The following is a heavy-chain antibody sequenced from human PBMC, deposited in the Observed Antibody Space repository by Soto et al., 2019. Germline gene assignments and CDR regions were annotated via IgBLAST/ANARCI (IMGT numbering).Heavy chain of an antibody. CDR1: GGTFSSYT. D-gene: IGHD4-17*01. CDR2: IIPILGIA. J-gene: IGHJ6*02. Sequence: SVKVSCKASGGTFSSYTISWVRQAPGQGLEWMGRIIPILGIANYAQKFQGRVTITADKSTSTAYMELSSLRSEDTAVYYCARDPTADYYYYXMDGWAQRTTVTVSS. V-gene: IGHV1-69*04. CDR3: ARDPTADYYYYXMDG.